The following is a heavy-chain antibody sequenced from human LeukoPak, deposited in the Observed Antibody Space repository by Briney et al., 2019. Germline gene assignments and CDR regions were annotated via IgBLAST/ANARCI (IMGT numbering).Heavy chain of an antibody. CDR3: ARQPHDFRIGYYSTWFFDL. CDR1: GGSISSYY. V-gene: IGHV4-4*09. CDR2: IYTSGST. D-gene: IGHD3-3*01. Sequence: SETLSLTCTVSGGSISSYYWKWIRQPPGKGLEWIGYIYTSGSTNYNPSLKSRVTISVDTSKNQFSLRLSSVTAAATAVYYCARQPHDFRIGYYSTWFFDLWGRGTLVTVSS. J-gene: IGHJ2*01.